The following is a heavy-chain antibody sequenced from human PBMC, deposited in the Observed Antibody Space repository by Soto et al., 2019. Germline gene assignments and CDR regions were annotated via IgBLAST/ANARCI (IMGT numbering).Heavy chain of an antibody. CDR1: GFTFNTYA. V-gene: IGHV3-23*01. Sequence: VGSLRLSCAASGFTFNTYAMSWVRQAPGRGLEWVSAISGSGFSTYYADSVKGRFSISSDSSKNTLFLQMNSLRADDTAVYFCATFTFGRPFDTWGQGTMVTVSS. D-gene: IGHD3-16*01. CDR2: ISGSGFST. J-gene: IGHJ3*02. CDR3: ATFTFGRPFDT.